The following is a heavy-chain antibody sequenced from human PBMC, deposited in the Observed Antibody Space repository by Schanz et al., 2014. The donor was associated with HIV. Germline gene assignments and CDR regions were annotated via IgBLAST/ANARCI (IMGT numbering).Heavy chain of an antibody. J-gene: IGHJ5*02. CDR2: INPSGGRT. CDR3: ARDLGGDFWSAQGGLDP. Sequence: QVQLVQSGAEVKKPGASVKISCKASGYGYIFTTYYIHWVRQAPGQGLEWMGIINPSGGRTNYAQKFQGRVTMTRDTSRNTVYMELSSLRSEDTAVYYCARDLGGDFWSAQGGLDPWGQGTLVIVSS. D-gene: IGHD3-3*01. CDR1: GYGYIFTTYY. V-gene: IGHV1-46*01.